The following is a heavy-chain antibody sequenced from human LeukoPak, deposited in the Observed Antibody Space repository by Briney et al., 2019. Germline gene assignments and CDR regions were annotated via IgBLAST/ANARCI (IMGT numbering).Heavy chain of an antibody. V-gene: IGHV3-30*18. J-gene: IGHJ4*02. CDR2: ISYDGNIN. Sequence: GGSLRLSCTASGFTFTAFGMHWVRQAPGKGLEWVAVISYDGNINYYEDSVKGRFTISRDNSKSTLHLQMNNLRPEDTAVYFCAKDFAYYDFWSGTAFDYWGQGTLVTVSS. CDR3: AKDFAYYDFWSGTAFDY. D-gene: IGHD3-3*01. CDR1: GFTFTAFG.